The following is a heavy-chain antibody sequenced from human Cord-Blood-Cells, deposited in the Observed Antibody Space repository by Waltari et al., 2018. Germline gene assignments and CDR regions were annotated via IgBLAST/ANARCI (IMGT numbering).Heavy chain of an antibody. D-gene: IGHD6-13*01. J-gene: IGHJ4*02. CDR2: IWNEGSNK. CDR3: ARDLSWGYFDY. V-gene: IGHV3-33*01. CDR1: GFTFSSYG. Sequence: QVQLVESGGGVVQPGRSLRLSCAASGFTFSSYGMHWVRQAPGKGLEWVAVIWNEGSNKYYADSGKGRFTISRDNSKNTLYLQMNSLRAEDTAVYYCARDLSWGYFDYWGQGTLVTVSS.